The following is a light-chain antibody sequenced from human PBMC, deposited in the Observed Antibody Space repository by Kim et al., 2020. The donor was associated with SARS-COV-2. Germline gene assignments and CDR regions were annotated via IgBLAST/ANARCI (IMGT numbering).Light chain of an antibody. V-gene: IGLV7-46*01. Sequence: PGRTVTLTCGSSTGAVTSRHYPYWFQHKPGQAPRTLIYDTRNKHSWTPARFSGSLLGDKAALTLSGAQPEDEAAYYCLLSYSGDVVFGGGTQLTVL. CDR1: TGAVTSRHY. J-gene: IGLJ2*01. CDR2: DTR. CDR3: LLSYSGDVV.